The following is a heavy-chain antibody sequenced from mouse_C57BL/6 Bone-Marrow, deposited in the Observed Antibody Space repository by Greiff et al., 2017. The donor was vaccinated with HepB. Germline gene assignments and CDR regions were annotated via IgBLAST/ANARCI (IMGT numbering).Heavy chain of an antibody. J-gene: IGHJ1*03. CDR1: GFNIKDDY. V-gene: IGHV14-4*01. CDR2: IDPENGDT. Sequence: EVQLQESGAELVRPRASVKLSCTASGFNIKDDYMHWVKQRPEQGLEWIGWIDPENGDTEYASKFQGKATITADTSSNTAYLQLSSLTSEDTAVYYCTLIYYGNYGRYFDVWGTGTTVTVSS. D-gene: IGHD2-1*01. CDR3: TLIYYGNYGRYFDV.